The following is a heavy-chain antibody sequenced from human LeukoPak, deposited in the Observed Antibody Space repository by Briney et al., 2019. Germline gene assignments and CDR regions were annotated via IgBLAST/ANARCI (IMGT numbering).Heavy chain of an antibody. Sequence: GSLRLSCAASGFTFSSYSMNWVRQAPGKGLEWVSSISSSSSYIYYADSVKGRFTISRDNAKNSLYLQMSSLRAEDTAVYYCARDKLDYGDYVFNYWGQGTLVTVSS. CDR2: ISSSSSYI. D-gene: IGHD4-17*01. J-gene: IGHJ4*02. CDR3: ARDKLDYGDYVFNY. V-gene: IGHV3-21*01. CDR1: GFTFSSYS.